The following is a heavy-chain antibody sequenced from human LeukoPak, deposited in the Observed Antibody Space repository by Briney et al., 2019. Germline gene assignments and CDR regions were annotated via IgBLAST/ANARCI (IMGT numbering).Heavy chain of an antibody. V-gene: IGHV3-21*04. CDR3: AKDIRRGGSYSVAPYYFDY. Sequence: GGSLRLSCAASGFTFSSYSMNWVRQAPGKGLEWVSPISSSSSYIYYADSVKGRFTISRDNAKNSLYLQMNSLRAEDTALYYCAKDIRRGGSYSVAPYYFDYWGQGTLVTVSS. CDR2: ISSSSSYI. D-gene: IGHD1-26*01. CDR1: GFTFSSYS. J-gene: IGHJ4*02.